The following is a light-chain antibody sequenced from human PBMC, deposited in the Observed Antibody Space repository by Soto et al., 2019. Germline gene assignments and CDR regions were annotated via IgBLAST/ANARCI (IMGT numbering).Light chain of an antibody. CDR3: QQYGSSPPIT. V-gene: IGKV3-20*01. Sequence: EIVLTQSPGTLSLSPGERATLSCRASRSVSSSYLAWYQQKPGQAPRLLIYGASSRATGIPDRFSGSGSGTDFTLTISRLEPEDFAVSYCQQYGSSPPITLGQGTRLEIK. CDR2: GAS. CDR1: RSVSSSY. J-gene: IGKJ5*01.